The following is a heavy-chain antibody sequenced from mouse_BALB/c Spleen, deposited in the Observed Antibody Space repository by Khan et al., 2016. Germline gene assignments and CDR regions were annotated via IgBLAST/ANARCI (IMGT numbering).Heavy chain of an antibody. CDR1: GYAFTNYL. J-gene: IGHJ3*01. CDR2: INPGSGDT. D-gene: IGHD1-1*01. CDR3: ARADYYGSSGDY. Sequence: QVQLQQSGAELVRPGTSVKVSCKASGYAFTNYLIEWVKQRPGQGLEWIGVINPGSGDTNYNEKFKGKATLTADKSSSTAYMQLSSLTSDDSAVYFCARADYYGSSGDYWGQGTLVTVSA. V-gene: IGHV1-54*01.